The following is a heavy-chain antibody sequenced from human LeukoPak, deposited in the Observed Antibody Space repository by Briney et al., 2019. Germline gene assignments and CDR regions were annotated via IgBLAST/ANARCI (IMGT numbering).Heavy chain of an antibody. CDR2: IYYSGST. CDR1: GGSISSSSYH. V-gene: IGHV4-39*07. CDR3: ASGTYYYFDY. D-gene: IGHD1-14*01. J-gene: IGHJ4*02. Sequence: PSETLSLTCTVSGGSISSSSYHWGWIRQPPGKGLEWIGSIYYSGSTYYNPSLKSRVTISVDTSKNQFSLKLSSVTAADTAVYYCASGTYYYFDYWGQGTLVTVSS.